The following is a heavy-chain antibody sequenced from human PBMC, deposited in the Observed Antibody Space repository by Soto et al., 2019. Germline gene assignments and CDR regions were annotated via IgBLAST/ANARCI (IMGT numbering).Heavy chain of an antibody. CDR2: ISAYNGNT. CDR1: GYTFTSYG. Sequence: ASVKVSCKASGYTFTSYGISWVRQAPGQGLEWMGWISAYNGNTNYAQKLQGRVTMTTDTSTSTAYMELRSLRSDDTAVYYCARSAVYCSGGSCYSNLFDPWGQGTLVTVSS. CDR3: ARSAVYCSGGSCYSNLFDP. V-gene: IGHV1-18*01. J-gene: IGHJ5*02. D-gene: IGHD2-15*01.